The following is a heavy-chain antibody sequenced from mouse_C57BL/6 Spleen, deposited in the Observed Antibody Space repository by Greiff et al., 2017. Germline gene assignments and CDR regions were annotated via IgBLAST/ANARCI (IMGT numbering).Heavy chain of an antibody. CDR1: GFTFSDYG. D-gene: IGHD1-1*01. V-gene: IGHV5-17*01. Sequence: EVHLVESGGGLVKPGGSLKLSCAASGFTFSDYGMHWVRQAPEKGLEWVAYISSGSSTIYYADTVKGRFTISRDNAKNTLFLQMTSLRSEDTAMYYCARRYDGSSYIGYFDVWGTGTTVTVSS. CDR2: ISSGSSTI. J-gene: IGHJ1*03. CDR3: ARRYDGSSYIGYFDV.